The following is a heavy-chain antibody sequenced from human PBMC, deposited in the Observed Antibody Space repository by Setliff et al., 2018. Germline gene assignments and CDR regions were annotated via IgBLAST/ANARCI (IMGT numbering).Heavy chain of an antibody. CDR3: VRPGGTTVVARHFDY. Sequence: KASETLSLTCTVSDDSFTSSRYYWGWIRLAPGSGLEWIGSISYSGTPYYNASVESRVTISIDTSRNQFSLELRSVTVADTATYYCVRPGGTTVVARHFDYWGSGILVTVSS. CDR2: ISYSGTP. CDR1: DDSFTSSRYY. J-gene: IGHJ4*01. V-gene: IGHV4-39*01. D-gene: IGHD2-15*01.